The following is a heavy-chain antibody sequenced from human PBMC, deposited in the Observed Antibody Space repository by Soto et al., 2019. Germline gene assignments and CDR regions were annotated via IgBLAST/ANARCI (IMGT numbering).Heavy chain of an antibody. D-gene: IGHD1-26*01. CDR3: ARVSGSYYRDAFDI. J-gene: IGHJ3*02. CDR2: ISAYNGNT. V-gene: IGHV1-18*04. CDR1: GYTFTSYG. Sequence: ASVKVSCKASGYTFTSYGISWVRQAPGQGLEWMGWISAYNGNTNYAQKLQGSVTMTTDTSTSTAYMELRSLRSDDTAVYYCARVSGSYYRDAFDIWGHGTMVTVS.